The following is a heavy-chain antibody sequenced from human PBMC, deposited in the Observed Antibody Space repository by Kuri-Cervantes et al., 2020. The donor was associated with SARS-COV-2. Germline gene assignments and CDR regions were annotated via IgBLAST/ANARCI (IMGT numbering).Heavy chain of an antibody. CDR2: IWYDGSKK. CDR1: GFTFRNYG. CDR3: ARGEQNVYANYYMDV. J-gene: IGHJ6*03. Sequence: GESLKISCAASGFTFRNYGMHWVRQAPGKGLEWVAVIWYDGSKKYYADSVKGRFTISRDNSKNTLYLQMKSLRVEDTAVYYCARGEQNVYANYYMDVWGKGTSVTVSS. D-gene: IGHD3-16*01. V-gene: IGHV3-33*08.